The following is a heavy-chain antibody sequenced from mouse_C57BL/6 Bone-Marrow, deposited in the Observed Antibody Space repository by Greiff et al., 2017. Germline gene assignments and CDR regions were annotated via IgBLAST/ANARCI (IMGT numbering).Heavy chain of an antibody. V-gene: IGHV1-81*01. J-gene: IGHJ1*03. CDR3: VRSRQLRLGYFDV. Sequence: QVQLQQSGAELARPGASVKLSCKASGYTFTSYGISWVKQRTGKGLEWIGEIYPRSGNTYYTEKFKGKATLTADKSSSTAYMELRSLTSEDSAVYFCVRSRQLRLGYFDVWGTGTTVTVSS. CDR2: IYPRSGNT. CDR1: GYTFTSYG. D-gene: IGHD3-2*02.